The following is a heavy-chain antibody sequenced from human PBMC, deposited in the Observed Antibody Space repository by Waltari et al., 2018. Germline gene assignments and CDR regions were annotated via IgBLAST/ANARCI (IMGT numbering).Heavy chain of an antibody. Sequence: EVQLVESGGGLLQPGGSLRLSCAASGFTFSSYSMNWVRQAPGKGLEWVSSISSSRSTIDYADSVKGRCTMTRDNAKNTLYLEMNSLRAEDTAVYYCARWFSWGSSCDYGDYWGQGTLVTVSS. J-gene: IGHJ4*02. V-gene: IGHV3-48*04. CDR1: GFTFSSYS. D-gene: IGHD4-17*01. CDR2: ISSSRSTI. CDR3: ARWFSWGSSCDYGDY.